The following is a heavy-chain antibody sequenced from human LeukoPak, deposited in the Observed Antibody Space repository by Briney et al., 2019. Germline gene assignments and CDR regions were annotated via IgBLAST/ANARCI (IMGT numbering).Heavy chain of an antibody. J-gene: IGHJ5*02. V-gene: IGHV4-61*01. D-gene: IGHD2-2*01. CDR2: IYYSGST. CDR3: ARVPAAIGWFDP. CDR1: GGSISSSSYY. Sequence: SETLSLTCTVSGGSISSSSYYWSWIRQPPGKGLEWIGYIYYSGSTNYNPSLKSRVTISVDTSKNQFSLKLSSVTAADTAVYYCARVPAAIGWFDPWGQGTLVTVSS.